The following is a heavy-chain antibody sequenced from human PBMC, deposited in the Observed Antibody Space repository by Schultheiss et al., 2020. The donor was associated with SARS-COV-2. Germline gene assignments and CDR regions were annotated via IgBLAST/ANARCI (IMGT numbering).Heavy chain of an antibody. CDR3: ARSIFGVVKVFDY. V-gene: IGHV3-21*01. CDR1: GFSFNSYA. D-gene: IGHD3-3*01. J-gene: IGHJ4*02. Sequence: GGSLRLSCAVSGFSFNSYAMSWVRQAPGKGLEWVSSISSSSSYIYYADSVKGRFTISRDSANNSLHLQMNSLRAEDTAVYYCARSIFGVVKVFDYWGQGTLVTVSS. CDR2: ISSSSSYI.